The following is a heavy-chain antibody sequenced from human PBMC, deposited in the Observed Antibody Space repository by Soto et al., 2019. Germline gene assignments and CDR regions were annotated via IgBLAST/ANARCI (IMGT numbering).Heavy chain of an antibody. CDR2: ISYIGST. Sequence: QVQLQESGPGLVQPSQTLSLTCTVSGGSISSGGCYWSWIRQPPGAGLEWIGHISYIGSTYYNPSRQCRVTISVDTSRNQFPLIVNSVTAADTAAYYCARGVRHWGQGTLVTVSS. CDR3: ARGVRH. J-gene: IGHJ4*01. V-gene: IGHV4-31*03. CDR1: GGSISSGGCY.